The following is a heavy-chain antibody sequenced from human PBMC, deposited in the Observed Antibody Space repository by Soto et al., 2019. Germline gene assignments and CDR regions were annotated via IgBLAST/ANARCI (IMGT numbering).Heavy chain of an antibody. CDR1: GDSVSSNSAA. V-gene: IGHV6-1*01. D-gene: IGHD2-15*01. CDR2: TYYRSKWYN. Sequence: SQTLSLTCVISGDSVSSNSAAWNWIRQSPSRGLEWLGRTYYRSKWYNDYAVSVKSRITINPDTSKNQFSLQLNSVTPEDTAVYYCARDAPIGGYCSGGSCLKYNWFDPWGQGTLVTVSS. CDR3: ARDAPIGGYCSGGSCLKYNWFDP. J-gene: IGHJ5*02.